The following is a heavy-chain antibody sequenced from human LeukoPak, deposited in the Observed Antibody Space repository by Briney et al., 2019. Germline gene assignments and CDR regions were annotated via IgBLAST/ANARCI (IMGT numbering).Heavy chain of an antibody. D-gene: IGHD3-22*01. CDR3: ARAEEVVIGPYYFDY. V-gene: IGHV1-18*01. CDR2: ISAYNGNT. CDR1: GYTFTSYG. J-gene: IGHJ4*02. Sequence: GASVKVSCKASGYTFTSYGISWVRQAPGQGLEWMGWISAYNGNTNYAQKLQGRVTMTTDTSTSTAYMELRSLRSDDTAVYYCARAEEVVIGPYYFDYWGQGTLVTVFS.